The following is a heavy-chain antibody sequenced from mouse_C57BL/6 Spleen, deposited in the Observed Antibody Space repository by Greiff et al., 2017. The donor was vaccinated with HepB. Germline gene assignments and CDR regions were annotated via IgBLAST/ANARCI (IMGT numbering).Heavy chain of an antibody. CDR3: ARGSTMVTTEYYFDY. CDR1: GFTFSSYG. Sequence: EVMLVESGGDLVKPGGSLKLSCAASGFTFSSYGMSWVRQTPDKRLEWVATISSGGSYTYYPDSVKGRFTISRDNAKNTLYLQMSSLKSEDTAMYYCARGSTMVTTEYYFDYWGQGTTLTVSS. D-gene: IGHD2-2*01. J-gene: IGHJ2*01. CDR2: ISSGGSYT. V-gene: IGHV5-6*02.